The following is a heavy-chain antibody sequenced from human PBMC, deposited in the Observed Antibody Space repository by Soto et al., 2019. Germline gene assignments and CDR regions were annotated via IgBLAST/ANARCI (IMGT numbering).Heavy chain of an antibody. V-gene: IGHV4-59*08. Sequence: SETLSLTCTVSGGSISSYYWSWLRQPPGKGLEWIGYIYYSGSTNYNPSLKSRVTISVDTSKNQFSLKLSSVTAADTAVYYCARRGEYSSFNYYYYYMDVWGKGTTVTVCS. J-gene: IGHJ6*03. CDR2: IYYSGST. CDR1: GGSISSYY. CDR3: ARRGEYSSFNYYYYYMDV. D-gene: IGHD6-6*01.